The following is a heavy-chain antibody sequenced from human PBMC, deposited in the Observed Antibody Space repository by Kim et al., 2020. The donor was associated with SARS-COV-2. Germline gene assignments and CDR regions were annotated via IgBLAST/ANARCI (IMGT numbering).Heavy chain of an antibody. CDR1: GFTFDDYA. CDR3: AKWGNYDSSGYYTL. V-gene: IGHV3-9*01. CDR2: ISWNSGSI. D-gene: IGHD3-22*01. Sequence: GGSLRLSCAASGFTFDDYAMHWVRQAPGKGLEWVSGISWNSGSIGYADSVKGRFTISRDNAKNSLYLQMNRLRAEDTALYYCAKWGNYDSSGYYTLRGQG. J-gene: IGHJ1*01.